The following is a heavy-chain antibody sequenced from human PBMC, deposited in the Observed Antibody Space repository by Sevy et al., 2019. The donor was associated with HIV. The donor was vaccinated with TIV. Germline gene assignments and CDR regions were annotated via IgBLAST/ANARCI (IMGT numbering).Heavy chain of an antibody. Sequence: GGSLRLSCAASGFTFSDYYINWIRQAPGKGLEWVSCISSRGSTIYYADSVKGRFTISRDNAKNSLYLQMNSLRAEDTAVYYWARGGGDAFDIWGLGTMFTVSS. CDR1: GFTFSDYY. J-gene: IGHJ3*02. CDR2: ISSRGSTI. CDR3: ARGGGDAFDI. V-gene: IGHV3-11*04.